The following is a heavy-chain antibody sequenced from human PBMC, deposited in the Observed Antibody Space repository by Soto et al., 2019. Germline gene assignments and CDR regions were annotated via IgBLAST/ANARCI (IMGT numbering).Heavy chain of an antibody. CDR3: ARAPRSSYEDPYYYYYGMDV. V-gene: IGHV1-69*13. CDR2: IIPIFGTA. J-gene: IGHJ6*02. D-gene: IGHD5-18*01. Sequence: SVKVSCKASGGTFSSYAISWLRQAPGQGLEWMGGIIPIFGTANYAQKFQGRVTITADESTSTAYMELSSLRSEDTAVYYCARAPRSSYEDPYYYYYGMDVWGQGTTVTVSS. CDR1: GGTFSSYA.